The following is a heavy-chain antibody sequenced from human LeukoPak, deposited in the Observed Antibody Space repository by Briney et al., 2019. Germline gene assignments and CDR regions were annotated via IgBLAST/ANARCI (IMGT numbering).Heavy chain of an antibody. CDR2: ISYDGSNK. Sequence: PGGSLRLSCAASGFTFSSYGMHWVRQAPGKGLEWVAVISYDGSNKYYADSVKGRFTISRDNSKNTLYLQMNSLRAEDTAVYYCAKDHVELLPDGWAFDIWGQGTMVTVSS. CDR1: GFTFSSYG. D-gene: IGHD3-10*01. J-gene: IGHJ3*02. CDR3: AKDHVELLPDGWAFDI. V-gene: IGHV3-30*18.